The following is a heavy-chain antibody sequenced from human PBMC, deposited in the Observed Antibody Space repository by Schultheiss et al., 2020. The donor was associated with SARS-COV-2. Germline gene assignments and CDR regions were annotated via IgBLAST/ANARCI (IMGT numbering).Heavy chain of an antibody. Sequence: ASVKVSCKASGYTFTSYYMHWVRQAPGQGLEWMGIINPSGGSTSYAQKFQGRVTMTRDTSTSTVYMELSSLRSEDTAVYYCARDPGSMIRGVFYGMDVWGQGTTVTVSS. CDR1: GYTFTSYY. J-gene: IGHJ6*02. V-gene: IGHV1-46*01. CDR2: INPSGGST. CDR3: ARDPGSMIRGVFYGMDV. D-gene: IGHD3-10*01.